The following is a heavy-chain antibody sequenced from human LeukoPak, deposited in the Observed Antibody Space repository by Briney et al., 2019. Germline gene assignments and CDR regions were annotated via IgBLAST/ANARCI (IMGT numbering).Heavy chain of an antibody. CDR1: GYTFTGYY. Sequence: GASVKVSCKASGYTFTGYYMHWVRQAPGQGLEWMGRINPNSGGTNYAQKFQGRVTMTRDTSISTAYMELTTLISDDSDVYYCARDRRSDYWGQGTLVTVSS. CDR3: ARDRRSDY. V-gene: IGHV1-2*05. CDR2: INPNSGGT. J-gene: IGHJ4*02.